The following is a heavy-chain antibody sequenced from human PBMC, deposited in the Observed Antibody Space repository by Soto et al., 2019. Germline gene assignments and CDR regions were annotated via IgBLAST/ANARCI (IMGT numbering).Heavy chain of an antibody. CDR3: GTPKASRELVY. Sequence: GFSVKVSCKASGYTFTDYFLHWVRQPPRRRLQWMGWVNTKNGDTSSAQKLRYRVTMSRGADICSSYLELTSLTSHATAVYSCGTPKASRELVYWGQGTRVAVCS. D-gene: IGHD6-6*01. J-gene: IGHJ4*02. CDR2: VNTKNGDT. CDR1: GYTFTDYF. V-gene: IGHV1-2*02.